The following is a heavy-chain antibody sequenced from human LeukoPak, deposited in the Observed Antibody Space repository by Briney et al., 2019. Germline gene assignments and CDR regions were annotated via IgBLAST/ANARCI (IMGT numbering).Heavy chain of an antibody. J-gene: IGHJ4*02. CDR2: IYYSGST. CDR1: GGSISSYY. V-gene: IGHV4-59*01. Sequence: SETLSLNCTVSGGSISSYYWSWIRQPPGKGLEWIGYIYYSGSTNYNPSLKSRVTISVDTSKNQFSLKLSSVTTADTAVYYCASVRDGYNYWGQGTLVTVSS. CDR3: ASVRDGYNY. D-gene: IGHD5-24*01.